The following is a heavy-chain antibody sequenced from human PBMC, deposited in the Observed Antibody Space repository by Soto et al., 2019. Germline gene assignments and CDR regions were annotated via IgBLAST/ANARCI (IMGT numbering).Heavy chain of an antibody. CDR3: VVDTSGLLDY. J-gene: IGHJ4*02. V-gene: IGHV3-33*03. D-gene: IGHD3-22*01. CDR1: GYTFSSNG. CDR2: IWYDGNKK. Sequence: VGSLRLSCAASGYTFSSNGMHWVRQAPGKGLEWVAVIWYDGNKKYYGDSVRGRFTISRDNSKNTLYLEMNSLRAEDTAVYYCVVDTSGLLDYWGQGTQVTVSS.